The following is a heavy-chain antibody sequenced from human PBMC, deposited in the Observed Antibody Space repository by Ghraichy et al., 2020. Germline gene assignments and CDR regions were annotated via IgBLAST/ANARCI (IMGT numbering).Heavy chain of an antibody. CDR1: GFTFSSYS. CDR2: ISSSSSYI. D-gene: IGHD4-17*01. J-gene: IGHJ4*02. CDR3: ARDYDYGDGLGY. Sequence: GGSLRLSCAASGFTFSSYSMNWVRQAPGKGLEWVSSISSSSSYIYYADLVKGRFTISRDNAKNSLYLQMNSLRAEDTAVYYCARDYDYGDGLGYWGQGTLVTVSS. V-gene: IGHV3-21*01.